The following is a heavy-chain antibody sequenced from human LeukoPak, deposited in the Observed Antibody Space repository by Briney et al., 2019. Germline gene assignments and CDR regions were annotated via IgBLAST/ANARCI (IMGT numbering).Heavy chain of an antibody. CDR1: GGSITSYY. J-gene: IGHJ5*02. Sequence: SETLSLTCTVSGGSITSYYWSWIRQPPGKGLEWIGYIYYSGSTNYNPSLKSRVIISVDTSKNQFSLKLSSVTAADTAVYYCARGGVNYKIAGPWGQRALVTVSS. V-gene: IGHV4-59*01. CDR2: IYYSGST. D-gene: IGHD3-10*01. CDR3: ARGGVNYKIAGP.